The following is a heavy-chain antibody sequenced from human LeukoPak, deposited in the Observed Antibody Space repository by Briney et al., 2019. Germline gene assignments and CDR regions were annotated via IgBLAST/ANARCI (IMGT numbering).Heavy chain of an antibody. V-gene: IGHV4-34*01. CDR3: TRGRGGWYVAGMDV. CDR1: GGSFSGYY. J-gene: IGHJ6*02. Sequence: SETLSLTCAVYGGSFSGYYWSWIRQPPGKGLEWIGEINHSGSTNYNPSLKSRVTTSIDTSKNQFSLKLSSVTAADTAVYYCTRGRGGWYVAGMDVWGQGTTVTVSS. CDR2: INHSGST. D-gene: IGHD6-19*01.